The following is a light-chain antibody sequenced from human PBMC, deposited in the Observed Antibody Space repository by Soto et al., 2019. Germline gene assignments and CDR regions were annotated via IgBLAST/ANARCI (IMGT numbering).Light chain of an antibody. CDR1: QGLSTW. CDR2: AAS. J-gene: IGKJ1*01. CDR3: QQANSFPWT. Sequence: DIQMTQSPSTVSASGGDRVTITCRASQGLSTWLAWYQQIPGKAPKLLIYAASSLQSGVPSRFSGGGSGTDVTRTISRRQPDDFATYYFQQANSFPWTFGQGNKVEI. V-gene: IGKV1-12*02.